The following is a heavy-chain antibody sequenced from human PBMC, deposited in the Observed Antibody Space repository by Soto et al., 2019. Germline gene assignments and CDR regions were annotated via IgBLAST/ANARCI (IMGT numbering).Heavy chain of an antibody. CDR2: IYYSGST. CDR3: ARSSQSTVTTLDY. V-gene: IGHV4-31*03. Sequence: QVQLQESGPGLVKPSQTLALPCTVSGGSISSGGYYWSWIRQHPGKGLEWIGYIYYSGSTYYNPSLKSRVTISVDTSKNQFSLKLSSVTAADTAVYYCARSSQSTVTTLDYWGQGTLVTVSS. D-gene: IGHD4-17*01. CDR1: GGSISSGGYY. J-gene: IGHJ4*02.